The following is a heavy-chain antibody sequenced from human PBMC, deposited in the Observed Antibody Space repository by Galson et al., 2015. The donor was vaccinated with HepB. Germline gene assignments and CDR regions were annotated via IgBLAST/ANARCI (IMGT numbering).Heavy chain of an antibody. D-gene: IGHD6-19*01. CDR2: ISYDGSNK. CDR1: GFTFSSYA. CDR3: ARGLRGIAVAGTFDY. V-gene: IGHV3-30-3*01. Sequence: SLRLSCAASGFTFSSYAMHWVRQAPGKGLEWVAVISYDGSNKYYADSVKGRFTISRDNSKNTLYLQMNSLRAEDTAVYYCARGLRGIAVAGTFDYWGQGTLVTVSS. J-gene: IGHJ4*02.